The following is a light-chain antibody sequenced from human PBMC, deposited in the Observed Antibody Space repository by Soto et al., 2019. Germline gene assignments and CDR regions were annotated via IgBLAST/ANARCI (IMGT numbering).Light chain of an antibody. CDR3: QQSYSTPLT. CDR2: AAS. CDR1: QSISSY. V-gene: IGKV1-39*01. Sequence: EIPMSHSPSSLSGYIGDRVTITCRASQSISSYLNWYQQKPGKAPKLLIYAASSLQSGVPSRFSGSGSGTDFTLTISSLQPEDSATYYSQQSYSTPLTCGQGTKV. J-gene: IGKJ1*01.